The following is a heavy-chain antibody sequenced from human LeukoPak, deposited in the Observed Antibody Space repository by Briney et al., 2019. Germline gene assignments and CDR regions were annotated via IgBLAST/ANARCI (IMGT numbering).Heavy chain of an antibody. D-gene: IGHD2-15*01. J-gene: IGHJ6*03. Sequence: GASVKVSCKASGYTFTSYGISWVRQAPGQGLEWMGWISAYNGNTNYAQKLQGRVTMTTDTSTSTAYMELRSLRSDDTAVYYCARAGYCSGGSCYAPSPYYYYYYMDVWGKGTTVTISS. CDR3: ARAGYCSGGSCYAPSPYYYYYYMDV. CDR1: GYTFTSYG. V-gene: IGHV1-18*01. CDR2: ISAYNGNT.